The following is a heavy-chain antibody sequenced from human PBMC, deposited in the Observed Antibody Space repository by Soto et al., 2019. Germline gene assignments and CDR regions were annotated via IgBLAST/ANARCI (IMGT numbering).Heavy chain of an antibody. CDR2: IIPIFGTA. Sequence: QVQLVQSRAAVKKPGSSVKVSCKASGGTFSSYAISWVRQAPGQGLEWMGGIIPIFGTANYAQKFQGRVTITADESTSTAYMELSSLRSEDTAVYYCARDYLNVGGGAFDIWGQGTMVTVSS. CDR3: ARDYLNVGGGAFDI. V-gene: IGHV1-69*12. D-gene: IGHD3-16*01. CDR1: GGTFSSYA. J-gene: IGHJ3*02.